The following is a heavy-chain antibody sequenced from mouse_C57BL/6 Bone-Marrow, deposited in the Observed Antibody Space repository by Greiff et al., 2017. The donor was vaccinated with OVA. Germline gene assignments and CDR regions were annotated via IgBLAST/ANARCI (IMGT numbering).Heavy chain of an antibody. CDR2: ISYDGSN. V-gene: IGHV3-6*01. CDR1: GYSITSGYY. CDR3: ARKSTTVDY. Sequence: EVHLVESGPGLVKPSQSLSLTCSVTGYSITSGYYWNWIRQFPGNKLEWMGYISYDGSNNYNPSLKNRISITRDTSKNQFFLKLNSVTTEDTATYYCARKSTTVDYWGQGTSVTVSS. D-gene: IGHD1-1*01. J-gene: IGHJ4*01.